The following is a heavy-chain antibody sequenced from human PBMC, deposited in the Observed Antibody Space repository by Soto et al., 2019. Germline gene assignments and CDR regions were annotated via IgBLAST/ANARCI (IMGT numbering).Heavy chain of an antibody. CDR3: ARSPGYYYGSSGYYQTDAFDI. CDR2: INPNSGGT. CDR1: GYTFTGYY. Sequence: ASVKVSCKASGYTFTGYYMHWVRQAPGQGLEWMGWINPNSGGTNYAQKFQGWVTMTRDTSISTAYMELSRLRSDDTAVYYCARSPGYYYGSSGYYQTDAFDIWGQGTMVTVSS. J-gene: IGHJ3*02. D-gene: IGHD3-22*01. V-gene: IGHV1-2*04.